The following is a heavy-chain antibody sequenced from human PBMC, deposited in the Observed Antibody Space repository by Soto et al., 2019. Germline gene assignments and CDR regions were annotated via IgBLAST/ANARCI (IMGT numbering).Heavy chain of an antibody. V-gene: IGHV3-21*01. J-gene: IGHJ4*02. CDR3: ARDSYDSSGYSTPFDY. CDR2: ISSSSSYI. D-gene: IGHD3-22*01. Sequence: GGSLSLSCAASGFTFSSYSMNWVRQAPGKGLEWVSSISSSSSYIYYADSVKGRFTISRDNAKNSLYLQMNSLRAEDTAVYYCARDSYDSSGYSTPFDYWGQGTLVTVSS. CDR1: GFTFSSYS.